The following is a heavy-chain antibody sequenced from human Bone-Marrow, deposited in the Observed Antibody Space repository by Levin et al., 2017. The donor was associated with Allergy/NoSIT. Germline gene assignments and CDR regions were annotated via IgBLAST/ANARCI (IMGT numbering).Heavy chain of an antibody. Sequence: NPSETLSLTCTLSGASLTSDSDTSSWSWIRQPPGKGLEWIGYIHQSGSPDYNPSLRSRVTISLDRSTNHFSLRLSSVTAADTAVYYCARVYGDYSIEHGGMDVWGQGTTVTVSS. CDR2: IHQSGSP. J-gene: IGHJ6*02. D-gene: IGHD4-17*01. CDR1: GASLTSDSDTSS. CDR3: ARVYGDYSIEHGGMDV. V-gene: IGHV4-30-2*01.